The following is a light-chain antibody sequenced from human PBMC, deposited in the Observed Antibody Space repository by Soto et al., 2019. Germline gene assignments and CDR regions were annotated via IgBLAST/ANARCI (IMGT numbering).Light chain of an antibody. J-gene: IGKJ5*01. Sequence: EIVLTQSPATLSLSPGERATLSCRASQNITSYLAWYQQKPGQAPRLLIYDASNRATGIPARFSGSGSGTDFTLTISRLEPEDFAVYYCQQYGSSPITFGQGTRLEIK. CDR2: DAS. CDR1: QNITSY. V-gene: IGKV3-20*01. CDR3: QQYGSSPIT.